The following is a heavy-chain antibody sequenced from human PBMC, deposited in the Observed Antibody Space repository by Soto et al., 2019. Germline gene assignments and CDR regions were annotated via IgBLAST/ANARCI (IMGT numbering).Heavy chain of an antibody. V-gene: IGHV3-23*01. CDR2: ISGSGGST. J-gene: IGHJ4*02. Sequence: EVQLLESGGGLVQPGGSLRLSCAASGFTFSSYAMSWVRQAPGKGLEWVSAISGSGGSTYYADSVKGRFTISRDNSKNTLYLQMTSLRAEDTAVYYCANVTVRGVIPDYWGQGTLVTVSS. CDR1: GFTFSSYA. D-gene: IGHD3-10*01. CDR3: ANVTVRGVIPDY.